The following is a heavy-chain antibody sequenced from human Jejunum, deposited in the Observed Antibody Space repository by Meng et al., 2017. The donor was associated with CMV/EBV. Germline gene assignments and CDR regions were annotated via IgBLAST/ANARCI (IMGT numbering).Heavy chain of an antibody. Sequence: SGVSITSDNYPWSWIRQSPGKGLEWIGYIYYSGTTYYNPSLKSRLSISVDTSRTQFFLRLSSVTAADTAVYYCARAPPGEFFDYWGRGTLVTVSS. CDR1: GVSITSDNYP. D-gene: IGHD3-10*01. CDR2: IYYSGTT. CDR3: ARAPPGEFFDY. J-gene: IGHJ4*02. V-gene: IGHV4-30-4*08.